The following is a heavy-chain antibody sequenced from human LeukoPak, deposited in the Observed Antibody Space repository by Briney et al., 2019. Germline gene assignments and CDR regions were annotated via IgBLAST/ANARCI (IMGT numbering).Heavy chain of an antibody. CDR2: ISSSSSYI. D-gene: IGHD5-18*01. Sequence: GGSLRLSCAASGFTFSSYSMNWVRQAPGKGLEWVSSISSSSSYIYYADSVKGRFTISRDNAKNSLYLQMNSLRAEDTAVYYCARHTAGLGYYYYYYMDVWGKGTTVTVSS. CDR1: GFTFSSYS. CDR3: ARHTAGLGYYYYYYMDV. V-gene: IGHV3-21*01. J-gene: IGHJ6*03.